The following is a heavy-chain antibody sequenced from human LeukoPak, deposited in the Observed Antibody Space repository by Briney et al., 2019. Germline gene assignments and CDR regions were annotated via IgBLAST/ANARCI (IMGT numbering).Heavy chain of an antibody. J-gene: IGHJ6*03. CDR2: IIPIFGTA. Sequence: SVKVSCKSSGGTFSSYAISWVRQPPGQGLEWMGGIIPIFGTANYAQKFQGRVTITTDESTSTAYMELRSLRSEDTAVYYCARDSVRIAALGSYWYYYMDVWGKGTTVTVSS. D-gene: IGHD6-13*01. V-gene: IGHV1-69*05. CDR3: ARDSVRIAALGSYWYYYMDV. CDR1: GGTFSSYA.